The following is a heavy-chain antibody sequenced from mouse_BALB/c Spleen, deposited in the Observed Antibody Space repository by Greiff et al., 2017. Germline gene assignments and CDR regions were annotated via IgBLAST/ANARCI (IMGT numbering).Heavy chain of an antibody. Sequence: QVQLQQPGAELVKPGASVKLSCKASGYTFTSYYMYWVKQRPGQGLEWIGGINPSNGGTNFNEKFKSKATLTVDKSSSTAYMQLSSLTSEDSAVYYCTRSYYDYDDGWDYWGQGTTLTVSS. CDR3: TRSYYDYDDGWDY. CDR2: INPSNGGT. V-gene: IGHV1S81*02. D-gene: IGHD2-4*01. CDR1: GYTFTSYY. J-gene: IGHJ2*01.